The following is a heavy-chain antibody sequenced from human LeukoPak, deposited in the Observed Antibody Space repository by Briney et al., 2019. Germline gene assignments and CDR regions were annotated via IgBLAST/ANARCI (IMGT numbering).Heavy chain of an antibody. Sequence: PSETLSLTCSVSGDSISSSSSYWGWIRQPPGKGLEWIGSIYYSGSTYYNTSLKSRVTISVDTSKNQFSLKLNSVTAADTAVYYCVRHNSGWYYFDYWGQGTLVTVSS. CDR3: VRHNSGWYYFDY. J-gene: IGHJ4*02. CDR2: IYYSGST. D-gene: IGHD6-19*01. V-gene: IGHV4-39*01. CDR1: GDSISSSSSY.